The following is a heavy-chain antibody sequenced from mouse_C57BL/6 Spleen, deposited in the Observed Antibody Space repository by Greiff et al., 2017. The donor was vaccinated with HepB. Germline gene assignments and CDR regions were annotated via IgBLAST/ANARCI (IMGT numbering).Heavy chain of an antibody. CDR1: GYTFTSYW. V-gene: IGHV1-69*01. D-gene: IGHD2-4*01. CDR2: IDPSDSYT. J-gene: IGHJ1*03. CDR3: ARWHYDYDDWYFDV. Sequence: QVQLQQPGAELVMPGASVKLSCKASGYTFTSYWMHWVKQRPGQGLEWIGEIDPSDSYTNYNQKFKGKSTLTVDKSSSTAYMQLSSLTSEDSAVYYCARWHYDYDDWYFDVWGTGTTVTVSS.